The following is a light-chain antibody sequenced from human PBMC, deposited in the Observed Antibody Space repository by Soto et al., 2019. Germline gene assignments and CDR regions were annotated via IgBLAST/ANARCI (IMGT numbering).Light chain of an antibody. Sequence: EIVLTQSPATLSWSPGERATLSCRASQSVRTSLAWYQHKPDQSPRLLMYDASNRATGIPARFSGSGSGTDFTLTISSLEPEDFAVYYCQQRSSWSHSFGGGTKVEIK. V-gene: IGKV3-11*01. CDR2: DAS. CDR1: QSVRTS. J-gene: IGKJ4*01. CDR3: QQRSSWSHS.